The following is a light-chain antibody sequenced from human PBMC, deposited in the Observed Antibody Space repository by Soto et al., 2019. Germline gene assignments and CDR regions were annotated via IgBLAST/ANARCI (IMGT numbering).Light chain of an antibody. V-gene: IGLV2-23*01. Sequence: QSALTQPASVSGPPGQSITISCTGTSSDVGSYNLVSWYQQYPGKAPKLMIYEGSKRPSGVSNRFSGSKSGNTASLTISGLQAEDEADYYCCSYAGSSTYVFGTGTKVTVL. CDR2: EGS. CDR1: SSDVGSYNL. J-gene: IGLJ1*01. CDR3: CSYAGSSTYV.